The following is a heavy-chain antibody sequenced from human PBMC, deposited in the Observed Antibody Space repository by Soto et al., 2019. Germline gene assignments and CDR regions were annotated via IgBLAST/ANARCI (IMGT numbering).Heavy chain of an antibody. CDR1: GGSFSTYY. J-gene: IGHJ4*02. V-gene: IGHV4-59*01. CDR3: ARDQGGPFDY. D-gene: IGHD2-15*01. CDR2: IYYSGST. Sequence: PSETLSLTCTVSGGSFSTYYWSWIRQPPGKGLEWIGYIYYSGSTNSNPSLKSRVTLSVDTSKNQFSLKLSSVTAADTAVYYRARDQGGPFDYWGQGTLVTVSS.